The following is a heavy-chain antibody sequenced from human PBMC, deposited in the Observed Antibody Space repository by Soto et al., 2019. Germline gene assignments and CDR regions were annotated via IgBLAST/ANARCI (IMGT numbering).Heavy chain of an antibody. D-gene: IGHD6-19*01. CDR3: ARDAAVPGETDRFDY. V-gene: IGHV4-4*02. J-gene: IGHJ4*02. CDR1: GDSIGANGW. CDR2: VSRNALT. Sequence: QVQLHESGPRLVKPSGALSLTCAVSGDSIGANGWWRWVRQLPGKGVEWIGEVSRNALTDYNPYLKGRVTMSADMSKSQFSQNVTSVTAADTAMYYCARDAAVPGETDRFDYWGQGTLVTVSS.